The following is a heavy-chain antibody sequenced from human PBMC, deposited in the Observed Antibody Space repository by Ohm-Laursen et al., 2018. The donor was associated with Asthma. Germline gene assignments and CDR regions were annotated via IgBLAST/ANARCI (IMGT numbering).Heavy chain of an antibody. CDR3: ARGTFYYESTGYYFFDH. CDR1: GGSISSGDYY. D-gene: IGHD3-22*01. CDR2: IYYSGIT. V-gene: IGHV4-31*02. J-gene: IGHJ4*02. Sequence: SQTLSLTCTVSGGSISSGDYYWSWIRQHPGKGLEWIGYIYYSGITYSNPSLRSRVSISVDTSKNQFSLKLSPVTAADTAVYYCARGTFYYESTGYYFFDHWGQGALVTVSS.